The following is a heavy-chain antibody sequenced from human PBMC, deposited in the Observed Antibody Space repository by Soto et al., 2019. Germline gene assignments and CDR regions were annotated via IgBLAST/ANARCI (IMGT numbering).Heavy chain of an antibody. V-gene: IGHV3-21*01. CDR3: ARDYYDSSGYLAFLDY. D-gene: IGHD3-22*01. CDR1: GFTFSSYS. Sequence: EVQLVESGGGLVKPGGSLRLSCAASGFTFSSYSMNWVRQAPGKGLEWVLSISSSSSYIYYADSVKGRFTISRDNAKNSLYLQMNSLRAEDTAVYYCARDYYDSSGYLAFLDYWGQGTLVTVSS. J-gene: IGHJ4*02. CDR2: ISSSSSYI.